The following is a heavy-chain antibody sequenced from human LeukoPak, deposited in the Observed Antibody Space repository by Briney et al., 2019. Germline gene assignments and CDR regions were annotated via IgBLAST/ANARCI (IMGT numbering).Heavy chain of an antibody. J-gene: IGHJ2*01. CDR2: IDPNSGGT. CDR3: ARGRGTTMVRGVITNYFDL. Sequence: GASVKVSCRASGYTFTAHYIHGARQAPGQGLEWMGWIDPNSGGTNYAQRFLGSVTMTGDTSINTAFMELSRLRSDDTAIYYCARGRGTTMVRGVITNYFDLWGRGSLVTVSS. V-gene: IGHV1-2*02. CDR1: GYTFTAHY. D-gene: IGHD3-10*01.